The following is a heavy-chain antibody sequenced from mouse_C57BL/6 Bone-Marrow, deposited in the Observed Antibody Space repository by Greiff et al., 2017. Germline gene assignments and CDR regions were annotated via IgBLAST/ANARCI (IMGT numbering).Heavy chain of an antibody. CDR1: GFTFSDYG. Sequence: EVKLVESGGGLVKPGGSLKLSCAASGFTFSDYGMHWVRQAPEKGLEWVAYISSGSSTIYYADTVKGRFTISRDNAKNTLFLQTTSLRSEDTAMYYCARDYYYGSSWFAYWGQGTLVTVSA. J-gene: IGHJ3*01. CDR2: ISSGSSTI. V-gene: IGHV5-17*01. CDR3: ARDYYYGSSWFAY. D-gene: IGHD1-1*01.